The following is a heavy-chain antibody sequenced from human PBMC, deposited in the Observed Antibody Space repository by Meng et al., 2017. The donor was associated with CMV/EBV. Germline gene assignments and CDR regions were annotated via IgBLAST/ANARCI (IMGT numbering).Heavy chain of an antibody. CDR2: ISGSGGST. CDR3: AKFEIPARYYFDY. D-gene: IGHD2-2*01. Sequence: ASGLTFSSYAMSWVRQAPGKGLEWVSAISGSGGSTYYADSVKVRFTISRDNSKNTLYLQMNSLRAEDTAVYYCAKFEIPARYYFDYWGQGTLVTVSS. V-gene: IGHV3-23*01. J-gene: IGHJ4*02. CDR1: GLTFSSYA.